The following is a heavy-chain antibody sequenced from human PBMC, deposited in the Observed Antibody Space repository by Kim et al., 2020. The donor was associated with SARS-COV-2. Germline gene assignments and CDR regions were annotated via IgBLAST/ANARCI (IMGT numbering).Heavy chain of an antibody. CDR2: ISWNSGSI. Sequence: GGSLRLSCAASGCTFDDYAMHWVRQAPGKGLEWVSGISWNSGSIGYADSVKGRFTISRDNAKNSLYLQMNSLRAEDTALYYCAKDRNYYDSSGGACDIWGQGRMVTVSS. CDR3: AKDRNYYDSSGGACDI. D-gene: IGHD3-22*01. V-gene: IGHV3-9*01. CDR1: GCTFDDYA. J-gene: IGHJ3*02.